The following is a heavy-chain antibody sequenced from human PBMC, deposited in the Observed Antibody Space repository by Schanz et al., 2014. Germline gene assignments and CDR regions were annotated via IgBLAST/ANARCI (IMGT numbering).Heavy chain of an antibody. D-gene: IGHD2-2*01. CDR2: IYSSGST. CDR3: ARGQDHAKTGDL. J-gene: IGHJ5*02. CDR1: GGSISTYY. Sequence: QVQLQESGPGLVKPSETLSLTCTVSGGSISTYYWSWIRQPAGKGLEWIGRIYSSGSTYYNPSLKSRVTISIDTSKNQFSLKLTSVTAADTAVYYCARGQDHAKTGDLWGRGTLVTISS. V-gene: IGHV4-4*07.